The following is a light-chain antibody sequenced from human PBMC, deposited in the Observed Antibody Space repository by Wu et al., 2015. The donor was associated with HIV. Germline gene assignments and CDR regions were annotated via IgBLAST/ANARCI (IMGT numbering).Light chain of an antibody. CDR2: DAS. Sequence: ERVMTQSPATLSVSPGERATLSCRAGQNVNNNLAWYQQKRGQAPRLLIYDASNRATGIPARFSGSGSGTDFTLTISSLEPEDFAVYYCQQRSNWPPITFGQGTRLEIK. CDR3: QQRSNWPPIT. V-gene: IGKV3-11*01. J-gene: IGKJ5*01. CDR1: QNVNNN.